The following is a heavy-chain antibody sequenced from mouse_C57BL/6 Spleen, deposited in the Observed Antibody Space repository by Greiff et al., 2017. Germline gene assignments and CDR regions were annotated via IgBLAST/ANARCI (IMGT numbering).Heavy chain of an antibody. CDR2: ISPGSGST. D-gene: IGHD2-5*01. Sequence: QVQLQQPGAELVKPGASVKMSCKASGYTFTSYWITWVKQRPGQGLAWNGDISPGSGSTNYNEKFKSKATLTVDTSSSTAYMQLSSLTSEDSAVYYCARTYYSNRYYAMDYWGQGTSVTVSS. CDR1: GYTFTSYW. CDR3: ARTYYSNRYYAMDY. J-gene: IGHJ4*01. V-gene: IGHV1-55*01.